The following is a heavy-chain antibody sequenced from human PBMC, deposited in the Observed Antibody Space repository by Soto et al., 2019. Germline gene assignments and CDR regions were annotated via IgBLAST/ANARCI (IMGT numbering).Heavy chain of an antibody. J-gene: IGHJ4*02. CDR3: ARDLGRGRYYYGSGSYFDY. V-gene: IGHV4-31*03. CDR1: GGSISSGGYY. D-gene: IGHD3-10*01. CDR2: IYYSGST. Sequence: SETLSLTCTVSGGSISSGGYYWSWIRQHPGKGLEWIGYIYYSGSTYYNPSLKSRVTISVDTSKNQFSLKLSSVTAADTAVYYCARDLGRGRYYYGSGSYFDYWGQGTLVTVSS.